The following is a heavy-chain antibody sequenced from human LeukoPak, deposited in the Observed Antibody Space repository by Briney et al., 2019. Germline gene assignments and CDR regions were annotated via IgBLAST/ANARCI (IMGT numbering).Heavy chain of an antibody. V-gene: IGHV1-2*02. Sequence: ASVKVSCKASGYTFTGYYMHWVRQAPGQGLEWMGWINPNSGGTNYAQKLQGRVTMTRDTSISTAYMELSRLRSDDTAVYYCAREGRGTLGYYYYYMDVWGKGTTVTVSS. J-gene: IGHJ6*03. D-gene: IGHD3-16*01. CDR3: AREGRGTLGYYYYYMDV. CDR2: INPNSGGT. CDR1: GYTFTGYY.